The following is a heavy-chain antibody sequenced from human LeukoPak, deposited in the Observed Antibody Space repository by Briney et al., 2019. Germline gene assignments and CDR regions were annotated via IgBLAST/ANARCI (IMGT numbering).Heavy chain of an antibody. V-gene: IGHV4-34*01. CDR3: ARGLGTEIPYIYYYYMDV. CDR1: GGSFSGYY. Sequence: SETLSLTCAVYGGSFSGYYWSWIRQPPGKGLEWIGEINHSGSTNYNPSLKSRVTISVDTSKNQFSLKLSSVTAADTAVYYCARGLGTEIPYIYYYYMDVWGKGTTVTISS. CDR2: INHSGST. J-gene: IGHJ6*03. D-gene: IGHD7-27*01.